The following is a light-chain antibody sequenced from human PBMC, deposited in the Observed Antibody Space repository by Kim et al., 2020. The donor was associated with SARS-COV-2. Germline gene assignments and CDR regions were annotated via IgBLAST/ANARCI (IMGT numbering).Light chain of an antibody. V-gene: IGKV1-5*03. Sequence: DIQMTQSPSTLSASVGDRVTITCRASQSISIWLAWYQQKPGKAPKLLIYKASNLESGVPSRFSGSGSGTGFTLTISSLQPDDFASYYCQQHDSYPWTFGQGTKVEVK. CDR2: KAS. CDR1: QSISIW. CDR3: QQHDSYPWT. J-gene: IGKJ1*01.